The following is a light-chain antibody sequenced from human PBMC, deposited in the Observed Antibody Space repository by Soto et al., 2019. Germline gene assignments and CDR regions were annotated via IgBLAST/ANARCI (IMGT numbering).Light chain of an antibody. V-gene: IGKV3D-15*01. Sequence: ERGMTQAPATLSVSPGDGATLSCRASQSLSSSLAWYQQKPGQAPRILIYDTSNRATGIPPRFSGSRSGTEFTLTISSLEPEDFAVYYCQQRDSWWTFGQGTKVDIK. CDR1: QSLSSS. CDR3: QQRDSWWT. CDR2: DTS. J-gene: IGKJ1*01.